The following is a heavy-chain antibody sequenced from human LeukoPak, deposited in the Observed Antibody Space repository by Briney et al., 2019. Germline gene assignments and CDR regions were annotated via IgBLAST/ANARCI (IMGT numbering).Heavy chain of an antibody. CDR1: QFTFEDYA. CDR2: ITRNSGII. CDR3: AKDILGTTSDAFDI. Sequence: SGGSLRLSCAASQFTFEDYAMHWVRQVPGRGLEWVSGITRNSGIIAYADSVEGRFTISRDNANKSLYLHMNSLRPEDTAFYYCAKDILGTTSDAFDIWGQGAMVIVSS. J-gene: IGHJ3*02. D-gene: IGHD1-7*01. V-gene: IGHV3-9*01.